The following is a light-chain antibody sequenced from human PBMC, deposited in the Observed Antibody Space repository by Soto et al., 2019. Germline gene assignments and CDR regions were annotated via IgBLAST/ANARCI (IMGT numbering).Light chain of an antibody. J-gene: IGLJ2*01. Sequence: QSALTQPASVSGSPGQSITISCTATRSDIGAYNFVSWYQQHPGEVPKLILYDVSVRPSGVSNRFSGSKSGNTASLTISGLQAEDEADYYCTSWTTSTTMIFGGGTQLTVL. CDR2: DVS. CDR1: RSDIGAYNF. V-gene: IGLV2-14*03. CDR3: TSWTTSTTMI.